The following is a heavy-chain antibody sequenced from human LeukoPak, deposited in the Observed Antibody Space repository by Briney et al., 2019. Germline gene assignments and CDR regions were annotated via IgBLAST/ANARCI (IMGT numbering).Heavy chain of an antibody. CDR2: IYYSGST. CDR3: ARGRSDSSSRWFDP. V-gene: IGHV4-39*07. J-gene: IGHJ5*02. D-gene: IGHD6-6*01. CDR1: GGSISSSSYY. Sequence: PSETLSLTCTVSGGSISSSSYYWGWIRQPPGKGLEWIGSIYYSGSTYYNPSLKSRVTISVDTSENQFSLKLSSVTAADTAVYYCARGRSDSSSRWFDPWGQGTLVTVSS.